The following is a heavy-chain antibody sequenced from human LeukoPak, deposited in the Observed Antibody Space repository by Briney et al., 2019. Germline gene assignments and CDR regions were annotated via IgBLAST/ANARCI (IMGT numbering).Heavy chain of an antibody. D-gene: IGHD3-9*01. CDR1: VYTFTGYF. CDR3: ARVHATGYFSLDLGY. Sequence: ASVRVSCKSSVYTFTGYFMHWVRQAPGQGLDWMGWINPNTGGTKYAQKFQGRVTMTRDTSIGTAYMELRTVTSDDTAVYFCARVHATGYFSLDLGYWGQGTLVTVSS. CDR2: INPNTGGT. V-gene: IGHV1-2*02. J-gene: IGHJ4*02.